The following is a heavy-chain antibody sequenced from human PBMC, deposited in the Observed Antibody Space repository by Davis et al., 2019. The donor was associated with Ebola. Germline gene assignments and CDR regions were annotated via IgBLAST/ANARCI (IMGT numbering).Heavy chain of an antibody. Sequence: GESLKISCAASGFTFSSYAIHWVRQAPGKGLEWVAVISYDGSDTYYADSVKGRFTISRDNSKNTLYLQMNSLRAEDTAVYYCVRDPALVVTGGGWFFGLWGRGTLVTVSS. CDR1: GFTFSSYA. D-gene: IGHD2-21*02. V-gene: IGHV3-30*04. CDR3: VRDPALVVTGGGWFFGL. J-gene: IGHJ2*01. CDR2: ISYDGSDT.